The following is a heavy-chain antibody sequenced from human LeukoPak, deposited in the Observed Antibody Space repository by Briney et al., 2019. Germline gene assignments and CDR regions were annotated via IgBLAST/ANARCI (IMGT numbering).Heavy chain of an antibody. CDR1: GYNFNDFG. J-gene: IGHJ5*02. Sequence: ASVKVSCKASGYNFNDFGVTWVRQARGKALEWMGWISALTGDTNYAQKFQGRLTMTTDTSTDTAYMEMRSLRSDDTAVYYCAREATGRAFDPWGQGTLVVVSS. V-gene: IGHV1-18*01. D-gene: IGHD1-14*01. CDR3: AREATGRAFDP. CDR2: ISALTGDT.